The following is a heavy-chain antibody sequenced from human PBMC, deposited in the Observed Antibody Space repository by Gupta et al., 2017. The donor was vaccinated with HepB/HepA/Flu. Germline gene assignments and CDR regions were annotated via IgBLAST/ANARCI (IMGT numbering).Heavy chain of an antibody. CDR2: IWYDGSNK. Sequence: QVQLVESGGGVAQPGRSLRLSCAASGFTFSSYGMHWVRQAPGKGLEWVAVIWYDGSNKYYADSVKGRFTISRDNSKNTLYLQMNSLRAEDTAVYYCARNPGGGYFDYWGQGTLVTVSS. CDR1: GFTFSSYG. D-gene: IGHD3-10*01. V-gene: IGHV3-33*01. CDR3: ARNPGGGYFDY. J-gene: IGHJ4*02.